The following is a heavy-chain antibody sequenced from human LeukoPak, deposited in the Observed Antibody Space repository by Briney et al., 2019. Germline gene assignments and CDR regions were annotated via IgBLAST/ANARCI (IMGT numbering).Heavy chain of an antibody. J-gene: IGHJ4*02. CDR1: GYSISSGYY. CDR2: IYHSGST. D-gene: IGHD4-17*01. V-gene: IGHV4-38-2*02. CDR3: ARSSGGDTTFDY. Sequence: PSETLSLTCTVSGYSISSGYYWGWIRQPPGKGLEWIGSIYHSGSTYYNPSLKSRVTISVDTSKNQSSLKLSSVTAADTAVYYCARSSGGDTTFDYWGQGTLVTVSS.